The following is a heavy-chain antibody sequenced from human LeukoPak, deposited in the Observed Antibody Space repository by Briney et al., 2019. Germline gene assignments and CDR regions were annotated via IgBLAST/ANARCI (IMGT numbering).Heavy chain of an antibody. CDR2: IYYSGST. Sequence: PSETLSLTCTVSGGSISSYYWSWIRQPPGKGLEWIGYIYYSGSTNYNPSLKSRVTISVDTSKNQFSLKLSSVTAADTAVYYCARGRLPFTSDDAFDIWGQGTMVTVSS. J-gene: IGHJ3*02. D-gene: IGHD3-16*01. V-gene: IGHV4-59*01. CDR1: GGSISSYY. CDR3: ARGRLPFTSDDAFDI.